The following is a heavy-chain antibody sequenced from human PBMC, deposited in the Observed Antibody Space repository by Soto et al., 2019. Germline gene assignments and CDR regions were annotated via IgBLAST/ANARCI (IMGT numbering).Heavy chain of an antibody. D-gene: IGHD2-2*01. J-gene: IGHJ6*03. V-gene: IGHV4-34*01. CDR3: ARGRRLGVPGYYYYYMDV. Sequence: SETLSLTCAVYGGSFSGYYWSWIRQPPGKGLEWIGEINHSGSTNYNPSLKSRVTISVDTSKNQFSLKLSSVTAADTAVYYCARGRRLGVPGYYYYYMDVWGKGTTVTVSS. CDR2: INHSGST. CDR1: GGSFSGYY.